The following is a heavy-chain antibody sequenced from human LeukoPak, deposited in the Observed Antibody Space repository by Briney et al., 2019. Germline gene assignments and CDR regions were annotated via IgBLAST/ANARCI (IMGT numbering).Heavy chain of an antibody. Sequence: GGSLRLSCAASGFTFSSYWMHWVRQAPGKGLVLVSRINSDGSSTSYADSVKGRFTISRDNAKNTLYLQMNSLRAEDTAVYYCARDGVIPYFDYWGQGTMVTVSS. CDR2: INSDGSST. CDR1: GFTFSSYW. V-gene: IGHV3-74*01. J-gene: IGHJ4*02. D-gene: IGHD3-16*02. CDR3: ARDGVIPYFDY.